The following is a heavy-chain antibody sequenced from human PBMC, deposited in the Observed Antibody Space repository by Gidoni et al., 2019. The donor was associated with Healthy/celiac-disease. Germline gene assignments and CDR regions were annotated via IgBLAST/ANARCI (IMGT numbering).Heavy chain of an antibody. CDR2: INPSGGST. D-gene: IGHD3-3*01. V-gene: IGHV1-46*03. CDR1: GYTFTSYY. CDR3: ARSALFGVVIIRDYGMDV. Sequence: QVQLVQSGAEVKKPGASVKVSCTASGYTFTSYYMHWVRQAPGQGLEWMGIINPSGGSTSYAQKFQGRVTMTRDTSTSTVYMELSSLRSEDTAVYYCARSALFGVVIIRDYGMDVWGQGTTVTVSS. J-gene: IGHJ6*02.